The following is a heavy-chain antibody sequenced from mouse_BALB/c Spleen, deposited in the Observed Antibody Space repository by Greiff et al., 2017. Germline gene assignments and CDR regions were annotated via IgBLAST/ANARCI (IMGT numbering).Heavy chain of an antibody. D-gene: IGHD1-1*01. Sequence: QVQLKESGPELAKPGALVKISCKASGYTFTSYDINWVKQRPGQGLEWIGWVYPGDGSTKYNEKFKGKATLTADKSSSTAYMQLSSLTSENSAVYFCARSRYYGSSYDWYFDVWGAGTTVTVSS. CDR2: VYPGDGST. V-gene: IGHV1S56*01. CDR3: ARSRYYGSSYDWYFDV. CDR1: GYTFTSYD. J-gene: IGHJ1*01.